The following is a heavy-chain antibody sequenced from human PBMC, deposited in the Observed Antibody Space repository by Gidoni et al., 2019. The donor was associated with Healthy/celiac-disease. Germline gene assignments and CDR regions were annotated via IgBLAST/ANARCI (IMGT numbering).Heavy chain of an antibody. Sequence: QLQLQESGPGLVKPSETLSLTCTVSGGSISSSSYYWGWIRQPPGKGLEWIGSIYYSGSTYYNPSLKSRVTISVDTSKNQFSLKLSSVTAADTAVYYCARAPYYYGSGSYLQLDYFDYWGQGTLVTVSS. V-gene: IGHV4-39*07. J-gene: IGHJ4*02. CDR1: GGSISSSSYY. CDR3: ARAPYYYGSGSYLQLDYFDY. CDR2: IYYSGST. D-gene: IGHD3-10*01.